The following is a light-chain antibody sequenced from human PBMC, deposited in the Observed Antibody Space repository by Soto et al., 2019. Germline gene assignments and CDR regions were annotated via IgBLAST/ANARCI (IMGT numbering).Light chain of an antibody. CDR1: QSVSSSY. CDR2: GAS. CDR3: QQYGSSPTT. J-gene: IGKJ5*01. V-gene: IGKV3-20*01. Sequence: EIVLTQPPGTLSLSPGERATLSCRASQSVSSSYLAWYQQKPGQAPSLLIYGASSRATGIPDRFSGSGSGTDFTLTISSLEPEDFAVYYCQQYGSSPTTFGQGPRLQIK.